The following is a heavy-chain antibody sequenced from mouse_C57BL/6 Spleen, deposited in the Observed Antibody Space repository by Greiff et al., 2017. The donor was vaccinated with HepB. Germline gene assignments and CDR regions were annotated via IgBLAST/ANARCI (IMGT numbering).Heavy chain of an antibody. D-gene: IGHD2-4*01. CDR1: GFSLTSYG. V-gene: IGHV2-2*01. CDR2: IWSGGST. J-gene: IGHJ4*01. Sequence: QVHVKQSGPGLVQPSQSLSITCTVSGFSLTSYGVHWVRQSPGKGLEWLGVIWSGGSTDYNAAFISRLSISKDNSKSQVFFKMNSLQADDTAIYYCARKVYDYDDGYAMDYWGQGTSVTVSS. CDR3: ARKVYDYDDGYAMDY.